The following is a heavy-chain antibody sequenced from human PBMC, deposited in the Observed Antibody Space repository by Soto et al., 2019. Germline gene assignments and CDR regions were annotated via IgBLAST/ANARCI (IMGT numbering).Heavy chain of an antibody. J-gene: IGHJ3*02. CDR3: ARDLGDYVWGSYRRVAVDI. CDR2: INTNSGGT. D-gene: IGHD3-16*02. CDR1: GYTFTGYY. V-gene: IGHV1-2*02. Sequence: ASVMVSCKASGYTFTGYYMHWVRQAPGQGLDSIGWINTNSGGTNYAQEFQGRITMTRDTSISTAYMELSRLRSDDTDVYYCARDLGDYVWGSYRRVAVDIWGQGTMVTVSS.